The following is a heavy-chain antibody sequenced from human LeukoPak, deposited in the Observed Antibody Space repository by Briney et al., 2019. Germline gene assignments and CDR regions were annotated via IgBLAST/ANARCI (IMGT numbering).Heavy chain of an antibody. CDR2: IIPSDGFT. D-gene: IGHD4-23*01. J-gene: IGHJ3*02. CDR1: GYTFSSYY. CDR3: ARTSAVVTLAEAFDI. V-gene: IGHV1-46*01. Sequence: ASVKVSCKASGYTFSSYYVHWVRQAPGQGLEWMGMIIPSDGFTSYAQKFQGRVTMTRDMSTSTVYMELSSLRSDDTAVYYCARTSAVVTLAEAFDIWGQGTMVTVSS.